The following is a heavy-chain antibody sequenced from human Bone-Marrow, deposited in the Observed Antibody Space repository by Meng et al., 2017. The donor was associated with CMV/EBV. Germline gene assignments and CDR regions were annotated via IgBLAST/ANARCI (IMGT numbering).Heavy chain of an antibody. Sequence: GESLKISCAASGFTFSDYYMSWIRQAPGKGLEWVSSISSSSSYIYYADSVKGRFTISRDNAKNSLYLQMNSLRAEDTAVYYCARDDILWWPGGWFDPWGQGTRVTGSS. CDR3: ARDDILWWPGGWFDP. CDR2: ISSSSSYI. J-gene: IGHJ5*02. V-gene: IGHV3-11*06. CDR1: GFTFSDYY. D-gene: IGHD2-21*01.